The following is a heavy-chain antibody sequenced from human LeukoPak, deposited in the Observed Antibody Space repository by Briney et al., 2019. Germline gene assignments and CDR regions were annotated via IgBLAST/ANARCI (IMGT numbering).Heavy chain of an antibody. Sequence: GGSLRLSCAASGFTFRNHFMHWVRQAPVKGLEWVALTWRDGSVTHYADSVRGRFTISRDNSENTLYLQMDRLRVEDTAVYYCVRESDGFDLWGQGTVVTVSS. V-gene: IGHV3-33*08. CDR2: TWRDGSVT. CDR3: VRESDGFDL. CDR1: GFTFRNHF. J-gene: IGHJ3*01.